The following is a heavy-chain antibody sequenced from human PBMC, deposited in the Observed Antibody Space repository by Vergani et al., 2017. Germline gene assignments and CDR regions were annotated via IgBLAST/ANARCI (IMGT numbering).Heavy chain of an antibody. CDR1: GGSMSDFY. CDR2: IYTSGST. V-gene: IGHV4-4*07. D-gene: IGHD3-22*01. CDR3: ARYGETYYYDSSGYAFDY. J-gene: IGHJ4*02. Sequence: QVHLQESGPGVVKPSDTLSLTCTVSGGSMSDFYWTWIRQPAGRGLEWIGRIYTSGSTNYNPSLKSRVTMSVDTSKNQFSLKLSSVTAADTAVYYCARYGETYYYDSSGYAFDYWGQGTLVTVSS.